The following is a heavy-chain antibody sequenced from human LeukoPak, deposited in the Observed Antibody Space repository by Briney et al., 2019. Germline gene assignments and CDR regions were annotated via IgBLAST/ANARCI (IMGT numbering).Heavy chain of an antibody. CDR1: GGSFSGYY. V-gene: IGHV4-34*01. D-gene: IGHD2-21*02. CDR3: ARGLNVVVTASHALDI. J-gene: IGHJ3*02. Sequence: SETLSLTCAVYGGSFSGYYWSWIRQPPAKGLEWIGEINHSGSTNYNPSLKSRVTISVDTSKNQFSLKLSSVTAADTAVYYCARGLNVVVTASHALDIWGQGTMVTVSS. CDR2: INHSGST.